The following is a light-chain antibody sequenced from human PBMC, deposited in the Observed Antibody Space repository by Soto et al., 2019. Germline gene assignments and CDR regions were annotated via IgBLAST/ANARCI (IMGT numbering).Light chain of an antibody. V-gene: IGLV7-46*01. CDR3: LLAYGGGRPYV. Sequence: QAVVTQEPSLTVSPGGTVTITCDSSTGAVISGHYPYWIQQKPGQAPRTLIYDTSNKHSWTPARFSGFLLGGKAALTLSDAQPEDEADYYCLLAYGGGRPYVFGTGTKLTVL. CDR1: TGAVISGHY. CDR2: DTS. J-gene: IGLJ1*01.